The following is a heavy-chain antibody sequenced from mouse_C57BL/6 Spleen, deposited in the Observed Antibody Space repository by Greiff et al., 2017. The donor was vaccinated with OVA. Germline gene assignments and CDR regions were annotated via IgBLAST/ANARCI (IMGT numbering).Heavy chain of an antibody. CDR3: TRDGGYYYAMDY. D-gene: IGHD2-3*01. J-gene: IGHJ4*01. V-gene: IGHV5-9-1*02. Sequence: EVKVEESGEGLVKPGGSLKLSCAASGFTFSSYAMSWVRQTPEKRLEWVAYIGSGGDYIYYADTVKGRFTISRDNARNTLYLQMSSLKSEDTAMYYCTRDGGYYYAMDYWGQGTSVTVSS. CDR1: GFTFSSYA. CDR2: IGSGGDYI.